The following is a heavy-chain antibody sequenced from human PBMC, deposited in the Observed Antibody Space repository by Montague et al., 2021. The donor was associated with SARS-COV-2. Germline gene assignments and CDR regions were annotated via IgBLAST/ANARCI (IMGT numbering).Heavy chain of an antibody. J-gene: IGHJ6*02. D-gene: IGHD3-10*01. Sequence: SETLSLTCTVSGGSISSSSYYWGWIRQPPGKGLEWIGYIYYSGSTNYNPSLKSRVTISVDTSKNQFSLKLSSVTAADTAVYYCAREGLGRGYYYYGMDVWGQGTTVTVSS. V-gene: IGHV4-61*01. CDR3: AREGLGRGYYYYGMDV. CDR1: GGSISSSSYY. CDR2: IYYSGST.